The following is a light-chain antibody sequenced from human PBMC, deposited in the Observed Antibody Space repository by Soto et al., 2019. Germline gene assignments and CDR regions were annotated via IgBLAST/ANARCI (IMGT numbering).Light chain of an antibody. CDR3: CSFAGSSTYV. CDR2: EGT. V-gene: IGLV2-23*01. Sequence: QSVLTQPASLSGSPGPSITISRPGTSRDVGSYNLVSWYQQHPGNAPKLIIYEGTKRPSGVSYRFSGSKSGNTASLTISGLQEEDEGDYHCCSFAGSSTYVFGTGTKVTVL. CDR1: SRDVGSYNL. J-gene: IGLJ1*01.